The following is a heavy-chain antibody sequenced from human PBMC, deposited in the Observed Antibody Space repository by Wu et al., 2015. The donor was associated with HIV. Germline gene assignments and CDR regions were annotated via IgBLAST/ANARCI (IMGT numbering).Heavy chain of an antibody. D-gene: IGHD3-22*01. CDR1: GYTFTGYY. Sequence: QVQLVQSGAEVKKPGASVKVSCKASGYTFTGYYMHWVRQAPGQGLEWMGWINPNSGGTNYAQKFQGRVTMTRDTSISTAYMELSRLRSDDTAVYYCARAGYDSSGYYYESDAFDIWGQGTMVTVSS. CDR3: ARAGYDSSGYYYESDAFDI. V-gene: IGHV1-2*02. J-gene: IGHJ3*02. CDR2: INPNSGGT.